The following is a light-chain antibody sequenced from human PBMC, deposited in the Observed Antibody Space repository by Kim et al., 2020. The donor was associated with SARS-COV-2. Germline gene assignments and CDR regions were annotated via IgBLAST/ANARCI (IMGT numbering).Light chain of an antibody. CDR1: QGISSY. CDR3: QQLNSFPLT. CDR2: DAS. J-gene: IGKJ4*01. V-gene: IGKV1-9*01. Sequence: IQLTQSPSSLSASVGDRVTITCRASQGISSYLAWSQQKPGKAPKLLIYDASTLQSGVPSRFSGSGSGTDFTLTISSLQPEDFATYYCQQLNSFPLTFGGGTKLEI.